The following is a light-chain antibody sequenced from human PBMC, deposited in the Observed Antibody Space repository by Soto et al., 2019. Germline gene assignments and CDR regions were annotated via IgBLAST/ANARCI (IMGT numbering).Light chain of an antibody. CDR1: GSDVGIYNL. J-gene: IGLJ1*01. V-gene: IGLV2-23*01. Sequence: QSVLTQPASVSGSPGQSITISCTGTGSDVGIYNLVSWYQQYPGKAPKLIIYTDNKRPPGVSNRFSGSRSSNTASLTISGLQPEDEADYYCSSYGGDTTDVFGTATKLTVL. CDR2: TDN. CDR3: SSYGGDTTDV.